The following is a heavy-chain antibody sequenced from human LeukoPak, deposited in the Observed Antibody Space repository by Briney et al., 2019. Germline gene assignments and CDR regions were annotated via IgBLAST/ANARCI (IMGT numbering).Heavy chain of an antibody. V-gene: IGHV3-7*03. J-gene: IGHJ4*02. Sequence: GGSLRLSCATSGFTFSTYWMSWVRQAPGKGLEWVANIKQDGSEKYYVDSVKGRFTVFRDNAKNSMYLQMNNLRVEDTAVYYCARDLDSGIFDYWGQGTLVTVSS. CDR2: IKQDGSEK. CDR3: ARDLDSGIFDY. CDR1: GFTFSTYW. D-gene: IGHD3-10*01.